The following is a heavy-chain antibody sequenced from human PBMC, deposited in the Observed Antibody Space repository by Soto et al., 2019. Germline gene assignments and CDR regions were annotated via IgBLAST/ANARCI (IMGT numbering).Heavy chain of an antibody. CDR1: GYTFTNYW. CDR3: ARHRGFYDSSGSQRYMDV. D-gene: IGHD3-22*01. J-gene: IGHJ6*02. Sequence: PGESLKISCKGSGYTFTNYWIAWVRQMPGQGLEWMGLIYAGDSDTRYSPSFQGQVTISADKSINTAYPQWSTLKASDSAMYYCARHRGFYDSSGSQRYMDVWGHGTTVTVSS. CDR2: IYAGDSDT. V-gene: IGHV5-51*01.